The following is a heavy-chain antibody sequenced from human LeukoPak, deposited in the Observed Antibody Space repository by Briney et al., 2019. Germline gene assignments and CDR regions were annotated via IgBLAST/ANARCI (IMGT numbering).Heavy chain of an antibody. Sequence: GGSLRLSCAASGFTFSSYSMNWVRQAPGKGLEWVSSISSSSSYIYYADSVKGRFTISRDNAKNSLYLQMNSLRAEDSALYYCARALYYYDSSGYHTLGYWGQGTLVTVSS. J-gene: IGHJ4*02. CDR2: ISSSSSYI. V-gene: IGHV3-21*04. D-gene: IGHD3-22*01. CDR3: ARALYYYDSSGYHTLGY. CDR1: GFTFSSYS.